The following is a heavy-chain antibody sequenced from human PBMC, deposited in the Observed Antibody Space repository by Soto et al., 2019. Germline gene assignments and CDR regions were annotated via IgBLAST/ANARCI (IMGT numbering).Heavy chain of an antibody. CDR2: ITDSGVNT. CDR3: ANFDADGDPYPEAFDI. J-gene: IGHJ3*02. V-gene: IGHV3-23*01. CDR1: GLSFSTYG. D-gene: IGHD3-9*01. Sequence: EVHLLQSGGGLVQPGGSLRLSCATSGLSFSTYGMSWVRQAPEKGLEWVSAITDSGVNTFYADAVKGRFTISRANSKNPLYLKMNSLRAEDTAMYYCANFDADGDPYPEAFDIWGHGTMVTVSS.